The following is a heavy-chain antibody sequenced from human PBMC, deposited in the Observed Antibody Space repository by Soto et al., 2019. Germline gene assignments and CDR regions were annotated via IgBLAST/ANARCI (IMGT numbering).Heavy chain of an antibody. CDR1: GGTFSSYA. J-gene: IGHJ4*02. D-gene: IGHD6-19*01. V-gene: IGHV1-69*06. CDR3: ARELGYSSGWFRGGFDY. Sequence: QVQLVQSGAEVKKPGSSVKVSCKASGGTFSSYAISWVRQAPGQGLEWLGGIIHIFGTANYAQKFQGRVTINADKSPSTAYMELSSLRSEDTAVYYCARELGYSSGWFRGGFDYWGQGTLVTVSS. CDR2: IIHIFGTA.